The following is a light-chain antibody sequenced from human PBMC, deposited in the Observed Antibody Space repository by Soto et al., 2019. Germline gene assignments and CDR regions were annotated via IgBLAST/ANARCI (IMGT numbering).Light chain of an antibody. CDR1: QSISSY. CDR2: AAS. J-gene: IGKJ1*01. Sequence: DIQMTQSPSSLSASVGDRVTITCRASQSISSYLNWYQQKPGKAPKVLIYAASSLQGGVPSRFSGSGSETEFTLTISCLQAEDFTTYCSLLHTVFPVTFCEGAKLAIK. CDR3: LLHTVFPVT. V-gene: IGKV1-39*01.